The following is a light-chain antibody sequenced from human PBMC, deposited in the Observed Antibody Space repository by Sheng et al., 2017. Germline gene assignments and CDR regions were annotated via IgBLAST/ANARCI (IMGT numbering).Light chain of an antibody. CDR1: SSNIGAGYD. CDR2: GNS. J-gene: IGLJ2*01. CDR3: QSYDSSLSGVV. V-gene: IGLV1-40*01. Sequence: QSVLTQPPSVSGAPGQRVTISCTGSSSNIGAGYDVHWYQQLPGTAPKLLISGNSNRPSGVPDRFSGSKSATSASLTITGLQAEDEADYYCQSYDSSLSGVVFGGGTKRDRP.